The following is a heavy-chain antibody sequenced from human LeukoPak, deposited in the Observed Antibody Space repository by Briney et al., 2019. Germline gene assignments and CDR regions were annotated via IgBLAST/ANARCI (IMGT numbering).Heavy chain of an antibody. CDR1: GFTFSSYA. CDR2: ISGSGGST. V-gene: IGHV3-23*01. J-gene: IGHJ3*02. D-gene: IGHD3-22*01. Sequence: GRSLRLSCAASGFTFSSYAMSWVRQAPGKGLEWVSAISGSGGSTYYADSVKGRFTISRDNSKNTLYLQMNSLRAEDTAVYYCAKVGPITMIVVVMGAFDIWGQGTMVTVSS. CDR3: AKVGPITMIVVVMGAFDI.